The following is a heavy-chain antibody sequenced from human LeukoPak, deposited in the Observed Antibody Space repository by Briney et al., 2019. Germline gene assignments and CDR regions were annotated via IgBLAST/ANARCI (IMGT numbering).Heavy chain of an antibody. J-gene: IGHJ4*02. V-gene: IGHV1-69*01. CDR1: GGTFSSYA. CDR3: ARAEELWSRGYFDY. Sequence: VASVKVSCKASGGTFSSYAISWVRQAPGQGLEWMGGIIPIFGTASYAQKFQGRVTITADESTSTAYMELSSLRSEDTAVYYCARAEELWSRGYFDYWGQGTLVTVSS. CDR2: IIPIFGTA. D-gene: IGHD5-18*01.